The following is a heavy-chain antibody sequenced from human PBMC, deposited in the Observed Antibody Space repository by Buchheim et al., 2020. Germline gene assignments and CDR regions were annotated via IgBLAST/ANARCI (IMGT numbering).Heavy chain of an antibody. J-gene: IGHJ5*02. CDR2: INHSGSP. D-gene: IGHD3-22*01. CDR1: GGSFSGYY. V-gene: IGHV4-34*01. CDR3: ARGRITMNRTWFDP. Sequence: QVQLQQWGAGLLKPSETLSLTCAVYGGSFSGYYWSWIRQHPGKGLEWIGEINHSGSPNYNPSLKSRVTISVDTSKKQFSLKLSSVTAADTAVYYCARGRITMNRTWFDPWGQGTL.